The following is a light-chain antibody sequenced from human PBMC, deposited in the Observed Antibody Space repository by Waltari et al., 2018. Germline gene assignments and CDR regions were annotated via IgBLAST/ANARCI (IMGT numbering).Light chain of an antibody. J-gene: IGLJ3*02. CDR2: EVS. CDR1: SSDVGGYNY. CDR3: SSYAGSNNLWV. V-gene: IGLV2-8*01. Sequence: QSALTQPPSASGSPGQSVTISCTGTSSDVGGYNYVSWYQQHPGKAPKLMMYEVSKRPSGVPDRFSGSKSGNTASLTVAGLQAEDEADYYCSSYAGSNNLWVFGGGTKLTVL.